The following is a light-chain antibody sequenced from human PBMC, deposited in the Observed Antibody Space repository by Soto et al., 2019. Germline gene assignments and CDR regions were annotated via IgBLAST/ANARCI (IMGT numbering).Light chain of an antibody. CDR2: DVS. V-gene: IGLV2-14*01. Sequence: QSALTQPASVSGSPGQAITISCTGTSSDVGGYNYVSWYQQHPGKAPKLMIYDVSNRTSGVSNRFSGSKSGNTASLTISGLQADDQGDYYCSSDTSSKTLHYVLGTGTPVNAL. CDR3: SSDTSSKTLHYV. CDR1: SSDVGGYNY. J-gene: IGLJ1*01.